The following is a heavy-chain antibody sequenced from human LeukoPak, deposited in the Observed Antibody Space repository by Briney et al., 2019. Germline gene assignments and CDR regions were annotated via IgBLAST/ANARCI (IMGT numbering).Heavy chain of an antibody. D-gene: IGHD5-12*01. J-gene: IGHJ5*02. CDR3: ARLGPTKRDLDP. CDR2: IYYSGRT. CDR1: GGSISSYY. Sequence: PSETLSLTCTVSGGSISSYYWSWIRQPPGKGLEYIGSIYYSGRTYYNPSLKSRVSISIDTSKNQFSLKLNSVTAADTAVYYCARLGPTKRDLDPWGQGTLVTVSS. V-gene: IGHV4-59*01.